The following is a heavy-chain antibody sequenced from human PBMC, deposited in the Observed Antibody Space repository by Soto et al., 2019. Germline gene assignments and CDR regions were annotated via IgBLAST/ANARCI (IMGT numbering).Heavy chain of an antibody. Sequence: EVQLVESGGGLVQPGGSLRLSCEASGFTFTTFSMSWVRQAPGKGLEWVSYIHSSSTTIFYADSVKGRFTISRDNAKNSVYLQMNSLRVEGTAVYYCARGNYCSGDRCTEGPNWFGPWGQGTLVTVSS. CDR3: ARGNYCSGDRCTEGPNWFGP. V-gene: IGHV3-48*01. CDR2: IHSSSTTI. CDR1: GFTFTTFS. J-gene: IGHJ5*02. D-gene: IGHD2-15*01.